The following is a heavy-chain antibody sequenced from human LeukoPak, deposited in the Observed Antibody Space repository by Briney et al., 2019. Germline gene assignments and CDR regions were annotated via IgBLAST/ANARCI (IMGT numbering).Heavy chain of an antibody. V-gene: IGHV5-51*01. CDR1: GYSFTSYW. CDR2: IYPGDSDT. J-gene: IGHJ4*02. CDR3: ATLTGVQTFYYDSSGYYYPDYFDY. Sequence: GESLKISCQGSGYSFTSYWIGWVRQMPGKGLEWMGIIYPGDSDTRYSPSFQGQVTISADKSISTAYLQWSSLKASDTAMYYCATLTGVQTFYYDSSGYYYPDYFDYWGQGTLVTVSS. D-gene: IGHD3-22*01.